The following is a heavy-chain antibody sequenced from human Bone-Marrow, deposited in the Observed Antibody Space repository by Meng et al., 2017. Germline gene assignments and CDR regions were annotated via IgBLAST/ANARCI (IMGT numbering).Heavy chain of an antibody. V-gene: IGHV3-33*01. CDR2: IWYDGSNK. Sequence: GESLKISCAASGFTFSSYGMHWVRQAPGKGLEWVAVIWYDGSNKYYADSVKGRFTISRDNSKNTLYLQMNSLRAEDTAVYYCARAPYYDFWSGYYVSSGWFDPWGQGTLVTGAS. J-gene: IGHJ5*02. D-gene: IGHD3-3*01. CDR1: GFTFSSYG. CDR3: ARAPYYDFWSGYYVSSGWFDP.